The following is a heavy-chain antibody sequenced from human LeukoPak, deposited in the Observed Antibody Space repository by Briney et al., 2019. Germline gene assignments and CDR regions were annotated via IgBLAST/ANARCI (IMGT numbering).Heavy chain of an antibody. V-gene: IGHV3-30*02. CDR2: IRYDGSNK. D-gene: IGHD6-13*01. CDR3: AKDFYSSSWYVGLGETLPGIFDY. Sequence: GGSLRLSCAASGFTFSSYGMHWVRQAPGKGLEWVAFIRYDGSNKYYADSVKGRFTISRDNSKNTLYLQMNSLRAEDTAVYYCAKDFYSSSWYVGLGETLPGIFDYWGQGTLVTVSS. CDR1: GFTFSSYG. J-gene: IGHJ4*02.